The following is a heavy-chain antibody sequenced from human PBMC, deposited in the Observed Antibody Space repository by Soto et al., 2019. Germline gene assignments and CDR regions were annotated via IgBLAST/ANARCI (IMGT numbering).Heavy chain of an antibody. Sequence: LRLSCAASGFTFSSYGMQWVRQAPGKGLEWVALTLHDGSNDYYVDSVKGRFTISRDNSKKTLYLQMNSLRSEDTAVYYCATYYDSSGPPRSYYLDYWGQGTLVTVSS. J-gene: IGHJ4*02. CDR3: ATYYDSSGPPRSYYLDY. V-gene: IGHV3-30*03. CDR2: TLHDGSND. CDR1: GFTFSSYG. D-gene: IGHD3-22*01.